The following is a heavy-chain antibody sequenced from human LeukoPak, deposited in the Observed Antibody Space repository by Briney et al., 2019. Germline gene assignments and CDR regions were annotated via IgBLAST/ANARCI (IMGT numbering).Heavy chain of an antibody. CDR3: ARAAYSGSYHSDY. J-gene: IGHJ4*02. D-gene: IGHD1-26*01. CDR1: GGSVNSGSYY. V-gene: IGHV4-61*01. CDR2: IYYSGST. Sequence: KSSETLSLTCTVSGGSVNSGSYYWNWTRQPPGKGLEWIGYIYYSGSTNYNPSLKSRVTISVDTSKNQFSLKLSSVTAADTAVYYCARAAYSGSYHSDYWGQGTLVTVSS.